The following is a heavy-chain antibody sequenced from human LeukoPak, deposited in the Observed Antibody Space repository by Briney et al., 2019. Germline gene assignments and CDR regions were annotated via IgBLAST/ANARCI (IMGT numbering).Heavy chain of an antibody. J-gene: IGHJ6*02. D-gene: IGHD3-16*01. CDR3: TTRACHAGGCSSSSYYYYGLHF. V-gene: IGHV1-69*13. Sequence: SVKVSCKASGNSISNYAVSWVRQAPGQGFEWMGGIIPIFGTADYAQKFQGRVTITADQSTSTTYMALSSLESEDTATYYCTTRACHAGGCSSSSYYYYGLHFWGQGTTVSVSS. CDR1: GNSISNYA. CDR2: IIPIFGTA.